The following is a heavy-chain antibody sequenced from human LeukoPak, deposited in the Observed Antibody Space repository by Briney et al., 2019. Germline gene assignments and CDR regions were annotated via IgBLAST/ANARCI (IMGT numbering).Heavy chain of an antibody. CDR2: IGSSSAYI. V-gene: IGHV3-21*01. Sequence: GGSLRLSCAASGFTFSSYFMNWVRQAPGKGLEWVSSIGSSSAYIYYADSVTGRFNISRDNAKNSLYLQMNSLRVEDTAVYYCATDPRPYCSGNSCYSADRFDFWGQGTLVTVSS. J-gene: IGHJ4*02. D-gene: IGHD2-15*01. CDR1: GFTFSSYF. CDR3: ATDPRPYCSGNSCYSADRFDF.